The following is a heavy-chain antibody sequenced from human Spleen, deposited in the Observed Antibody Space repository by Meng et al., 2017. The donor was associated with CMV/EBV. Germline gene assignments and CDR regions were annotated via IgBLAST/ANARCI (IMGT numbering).Heavy chain of an antibody. J-gene: IGHJ5*02. Sequence: QLQLQDAGPGLVKPSETLSLTCTVSGGSISSYYGSWIRQPAGKGLEWIGRIYTSGSTNYNPSLKSRVTMSVDTSKNQFSLKLSSVTAADTAVYYCARDIYCSGGSCYGLDPWGQGTLVTVSS. CDR3: ARDIYCSGGSCYGLDP. D-gene: IGHD2-15*01. CDR2: IYTSGST. CDR1: GGSISSYY. V-gene: IGHV4-4*07.